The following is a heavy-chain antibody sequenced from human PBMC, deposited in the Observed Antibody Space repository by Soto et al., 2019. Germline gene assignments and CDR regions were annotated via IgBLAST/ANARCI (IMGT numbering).Heavy chain of an antibody. CDR3: ARLPDY. D-gene: IGHD2-2*01. V-gene: IGHV4-30-2*01. CDR1: GGSISSGGYS. Sequence: PSETLSLTCAVSGGSISSGGYSWSWIRQPPGKGLEWIGYMYHSGSTYYNPSLKSRVTISIDRSKNQFSLKLSSVTAADTAVYYCARLPDYWGQGILVTGSS. J-gene: IGHJ4*02. CDR2: MYHSGST.